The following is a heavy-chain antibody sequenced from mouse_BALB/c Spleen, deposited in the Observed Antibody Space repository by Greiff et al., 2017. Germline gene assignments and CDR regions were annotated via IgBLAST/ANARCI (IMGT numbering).Heavy chain of an antibody. D-gene: IGHD1-1*01. CDR1: GYTFTDYY. J-gene: IGHJ2*01. Sequence: LVESGPELVKPGASVKISCKASGYTFTDYYINWVKQKPGQGLEWIGWIYPGSGNTKYNEKFKGKATLTVDTSSSTAYMQLSSLTSEDTAVYFCARYYYGPLDYWGQGTTLTVSS. V-gene: IGHV1-84*02. CDR2: IYPGSGNT. CDR3: ARYYYGPLDY.